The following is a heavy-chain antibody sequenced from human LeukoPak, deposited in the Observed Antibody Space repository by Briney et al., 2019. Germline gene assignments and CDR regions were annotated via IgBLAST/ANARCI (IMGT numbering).Heavy chain of an antibody. D-gene: IGHD3-3*01. Sequence: ASVKVSCKASGYTFTSYGISWVRQAPGQGLEGMGWISAYNGNTNYAQKLQGRVTMTTDTSTSTAYMELRSLRSDDTAVYYCARDQEGITIFGVVISLPGMDVWGQGTTVTVSS. CDR2: ISAYNGNT. V-gene: IGHV1-18*01. J-gene: IGHJ6*02. CDR1: GYTFTSYG. CDR3: ARDQEGITIFGVVISLPGMDV.